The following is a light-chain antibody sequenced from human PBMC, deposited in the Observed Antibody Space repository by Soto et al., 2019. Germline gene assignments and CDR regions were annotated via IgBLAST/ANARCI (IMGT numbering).Light chain of an antibody. J-gene: IGKJ1*01. Sequence: EIVMTQSPATLSVSPGERATLSCRASQSVSSNLAWYQQKPGQAPRLLIYGVSTRATGIPARFSGSGSGTEFTLTISSLQSEDSAVYYCQQYNKWPRTFGQGTMADVK. V-gene: IGKV3-15*01. CDR2: GVS. CDR3: QQYNKWPRT. CDR1: QSVSSN.